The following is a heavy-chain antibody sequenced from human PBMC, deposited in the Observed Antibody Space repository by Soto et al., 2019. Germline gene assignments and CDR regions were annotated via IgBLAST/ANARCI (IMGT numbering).Heavy chain of an antibody. V-gene: IGHV1-69*12. Sequence: QVQLVQSGAEVKKPGSSVKVSCKASGGTFSSYAISWVRQAPGQGLEWMGGIFPIFGTANYAQKFQGRVTLTAEDSTSTAYMELSSLRSEDTAVYYCASSRSWYDYFQHWGQGTLVTVSS. J-gene: IGHJ1*01. CDR1: GGTFSSYA. CDR3: ASSRSWYDYFQH. CDR2: IFPIFGTA. D-gene: IGHD6-13*01.